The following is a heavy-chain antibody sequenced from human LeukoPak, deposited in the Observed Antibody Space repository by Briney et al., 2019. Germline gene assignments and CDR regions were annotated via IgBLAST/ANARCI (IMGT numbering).Heavy chain of an antibody. Sequence: SETLSLTCTVSGGSISSYYWSWIRQPPGKGLEWIGYIYYSGSTNYNPSLKSRVTISVDTSKNQFSLKLSSVTAADTAVYYCASLPHYYDILTGYVRWFDPWGQGTLVTVSS. CDR1: GGSISSYY. CDR2: IYYSGST. J-gene: IGHJ5*02. D-gene: IGHD3-9*01. V-gene: IGHV4-59*08. CDR3: ASLPHYYDILTGYVRWFDP.